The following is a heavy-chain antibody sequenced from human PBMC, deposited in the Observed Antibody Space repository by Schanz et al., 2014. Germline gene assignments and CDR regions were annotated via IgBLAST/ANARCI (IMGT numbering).Heavy chain of an antibody. J-gene: IGHJ4*02. V-gene: IGHV1-69*02. CDR1: GGTFSTYP. D-gene: IGHD3-10*01. Sequence: QVQLVQSGAEVKKPGSSMKVSCKASGGTFSTYPINWLRQAPGQGLEWMGRIIPIHGIVNYAQRFQDRVRITADKSTSTAYMELSSLRSDDTAVYYCGRGFSRSYIDFGGQGTLITVSS. CDR2: IIPIHGIV. CDR3: GRGFSRSYIDF.